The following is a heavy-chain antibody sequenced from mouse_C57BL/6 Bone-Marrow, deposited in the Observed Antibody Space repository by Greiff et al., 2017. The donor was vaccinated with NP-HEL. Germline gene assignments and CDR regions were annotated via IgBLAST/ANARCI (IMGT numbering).Heavy chain of an antibody. CDR3: TSPLIYYCGSSFDY. V-gene: IGHV1-15*01. CDR1: GYTFTDYE. J-gene: IGHJ2*01. Sequence: VQLQQSGAELVRPGASVTLSCKASGYTFTDYEMHWVKQTPVHGLEWIGAIDPETGGTAYNQKFKGKAILTADKSSSTAYMELRSLTSEDSAVYYCTSPLIYYCGSSFDYWGQGTTLTVSS. CDR2: IDPETGGT. D-gene: IGHD1-1*01.